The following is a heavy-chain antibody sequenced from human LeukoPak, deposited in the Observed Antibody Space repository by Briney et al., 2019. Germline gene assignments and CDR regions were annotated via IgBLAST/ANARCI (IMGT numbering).Heavy chain of an antibody. CDR2: MNPKSGNT. V-gene: IGHV1-8*01. J-gene: IGHJ5*02. D-gene: IGHD3-10*01. Sequence: ASVKVSCKASGYPFSNYDINWVRQAPGQGLEWMGWMNPKSGNTGYGQKFQGRVTMTRVTSITTAYMELRSLRSDDTAVYYCTTASLAFGTKYFDPWGQGTLVTVSS. CDR1: GYPFSNYD. CDR3: TTASLAFGTKYFDP.